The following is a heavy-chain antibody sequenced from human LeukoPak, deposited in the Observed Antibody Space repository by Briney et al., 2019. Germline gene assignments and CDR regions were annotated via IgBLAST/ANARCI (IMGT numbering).Heavy chain of an antibody. CDR2: IYYSGST. CDR3: ARGRRYYYGSGSYFDY. D-gene: IGHD3-10*01. J-gene: IGHJ4*02. CDR1: GGSISSYY. Sequence: SETLSLTCTVSGGSISSYYWSWIRQPPGKGLEWIGYIYYSGSTNYNPSLKSRVTISVDTSKNQFSLKLSSVTAADTALYYCARGRRYYYGSGSYFDYWGQGTLVTVSS. V-gene: IGHV4-59*01.